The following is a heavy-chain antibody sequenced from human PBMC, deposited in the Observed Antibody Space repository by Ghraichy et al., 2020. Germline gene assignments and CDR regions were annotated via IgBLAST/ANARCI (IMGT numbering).Heavy chain of an antibody. D-gene: IGHD6-13*01. Sequence: SETLSLTCTVSGGSISSYYWSWIRQPPGKGLEWIGYIYYSGSTNYNPSLKSRVTISVDTSKNQFSLKLSSVTAADTAVYYCASCIAAAGMGYYGMDVWGQGTTVTVSS. CDR2: IYYSGST. J-gene: IGHJ6*02. CDR3: ASCIAAAGMGYYGMDV. V-gene: IGHV4-59*01. CDR1: GGSISSYY.